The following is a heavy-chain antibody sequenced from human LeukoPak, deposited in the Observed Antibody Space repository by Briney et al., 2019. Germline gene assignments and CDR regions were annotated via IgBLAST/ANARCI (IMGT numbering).Heavy chain of an antibody. CDR1: GFTFNRHW. D-gene: IGHD3-10*01. V-gene: IGHV3-7*01. CDR3: ASQGGDYYGSGSYYPLGN. Sequence: GGSLRLSCVASGFTFNRHWMTWVRQAPGKGLEWVANINEDGSGKYYVDSVKGRFTISRDNAKDSLYLQMNSLRAEDTAVYYCASQGGDYYGSGSYYPLGNWGQGTLVTVSS. J-gene: IGHJ4*02. CDR2: INEDGSGK.